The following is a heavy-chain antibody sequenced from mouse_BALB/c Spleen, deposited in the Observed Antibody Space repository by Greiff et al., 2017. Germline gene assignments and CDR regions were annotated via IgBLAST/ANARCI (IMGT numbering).Heavy chain of an antibody. V-gene: IGHV5-12-2*01. CDR3: ARQLGLQGFAY. J-gene: IGHJ3*01. D-gene: IGHD3-1*01. CDR1: GFTFSSYT. CDR2: ISNGGGST. Sequence: EVQVVESGGGLVQPGGSLKLSCAASGFTFSSYTMSWVRQTPEKRLEWVAYISNGGGSTYYPDTVKGRFTISRDNAKNTLYLQMSSLKSEDTAMYYCARQLGLQGFAYWGQGTLVTVSA.